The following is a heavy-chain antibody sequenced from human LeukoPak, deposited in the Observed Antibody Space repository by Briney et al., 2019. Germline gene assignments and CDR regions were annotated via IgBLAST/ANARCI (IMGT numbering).Heavy chain of an antibody. CDR2: IWYDGSNK. Sequence: PGGSLRLSCAASGFTFSSYGMHWVRQAPGKGLEWVAVIWYDGSNKYYADSVKGRFTISIDNSKNTLYLQMNSLRAEDTAVYYCAKSEDGAPVDYWGQGTLVTVSS. CDR1: GFTFSSYG. D-gene: IGHD4-17*01. CDR3: AKSEDGAPVDY. J-gene: IGHJ4*02. V-gene: IGHV3-33*06.